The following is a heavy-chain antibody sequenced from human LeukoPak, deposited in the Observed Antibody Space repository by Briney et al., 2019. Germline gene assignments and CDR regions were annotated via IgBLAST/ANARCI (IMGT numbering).Heavy chain of an antibody. D-gene: IGHD1-1*01. CDR3: AKGRSKTGALDY. Sequence: EGSLRLSCAASGFTFSSYAMHWVRQAPGKELEWVAIISYDGSNKYYTDSVKGRFTISRDNSKNTLYLQMNSLRAEDTAVYYCAKGRSKTGALDYWGQGTLVTVSS. CDR1: GFTFSSYA. V-gene: IGHV3-30-3*01. CDR2: ISYDGSNK. J-gene: IGHJ4*02.